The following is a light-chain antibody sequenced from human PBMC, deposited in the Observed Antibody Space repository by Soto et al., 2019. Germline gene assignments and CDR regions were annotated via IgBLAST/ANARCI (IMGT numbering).Light chain of an antibody. CDR1: SSNIGRNT. CDR2: SNI. CDR3: AAWDDSLNGVL. V-gene: IGLV1-44*01. J-gene: IGLJ2*01. Sequence: QSVLTQPPSASGTPGQRVTISCSGRSSNIGRNTVHWYQQLPGTAPKLLIYSNIHRPSGVPDRFSGSKSGTSASLAISGPQSEDEADYYCAAWDDSLNGVLFGGGTKLTVL.